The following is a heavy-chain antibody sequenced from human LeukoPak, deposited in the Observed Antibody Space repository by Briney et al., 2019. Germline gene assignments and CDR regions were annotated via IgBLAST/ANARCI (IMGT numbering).Heavy chain of an antibody. V-gene: IGHV1-8*02. Sequence: ASVKVSCKASGYTFTGYYMHWVRQATGQGLEWMGWMNPNSGNTGYAQKFQGRVTMTRNTSISTAYMELSSLRSEDTAVYYCARGADHYYDFWSGYLNWFDPWGQGTLVTVSS. CDR3: ARGADHYYDFWSGYLNWFDP. CDR1: GYTFTGYY. CDR2: MNPNSGNT. J-gene: IGHJ5*02. D-gene: IGHD3-3*01.